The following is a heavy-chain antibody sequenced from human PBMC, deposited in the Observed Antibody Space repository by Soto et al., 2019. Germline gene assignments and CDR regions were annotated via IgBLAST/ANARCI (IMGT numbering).Heavy chain of an antibody. CDR3: AKDKDQNHPYWGS. V-gene: IGHV3-7*03. D-gene: IGHD2-21*01. CDR2: VKQDGSEK. J-gene: IGHJ5*02. Sequence: GGSLRLSCAASGFTFGNYWMDWVRQAPGKGLEWVANVKQDGSEKYYVDSAKGRFTISRDNSKNTLYLQMNSLRAEDTAVYYCAKDKDQNHPYWGSWGQGTLVTVSS. CDR1: GFTFGNYW.